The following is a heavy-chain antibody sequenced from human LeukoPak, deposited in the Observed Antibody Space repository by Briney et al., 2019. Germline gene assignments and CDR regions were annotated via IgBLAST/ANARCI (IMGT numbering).Heavy chain of an antibody. CDR2: IYYSGST. CDR3: ARAYDGIPDRQWLAYNWFDP. CDR1: GGSISSSSYY. Sequence: SETLSLTCTVSGGSISSSSYYWGWIRQPPGKGLEWIGYIYYSGSTNYNPSLKSRVTISVDTSKNQFSLKLSSVTAADTAVYYCARAYDGIPDRQWLAYNWFDPWGQGTLVTVSS. V-gene: IGHV4-61*05. D-gene: IGHD6-19*01. J-gene: IGHJ5*02.